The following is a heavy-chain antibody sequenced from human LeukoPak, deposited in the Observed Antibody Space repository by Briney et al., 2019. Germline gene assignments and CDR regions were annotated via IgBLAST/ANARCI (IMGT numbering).Heavy chain of an antibody. CDR1: GFSFSSYG. J-gene: IGHJ3*01. D-gene: IGHD6-19*01. CDR2: ISYDGSNK. CDR3: AKLGYSSGWYDFQIDAFDF. Sequence: GGSLRLSCAASGFSFSSYGMHWVRQAPGKGREWVAGISYDGSNKFYADSVKGRFTISRENSKNTLYVQMNSLRAEDTAVYYCAKLGYSSGWYDFQIDAFDFWGQGTMVTVSS. V-gene: IGHV3-30*18.